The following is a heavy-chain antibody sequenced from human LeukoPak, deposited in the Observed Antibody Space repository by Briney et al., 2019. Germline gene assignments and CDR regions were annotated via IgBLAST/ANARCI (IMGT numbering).Heavy chain of an antibody. CDR1: GFTVSSNY. V-gene: IGHV3-53*01. CDR3: ARVKGGDQGFDY. Sequence: GALRLSCAASGFTVSSNYMSWVRQAPGKGLEWVSVIYSGGSTYYADSVKGRFTISRDNSKNTLYLQMNSLRAEDTAVYYCARVKGGDQGFDYWGQGTLVTVSS. D-gene: IGHD3-16*01. J-gene: IGHJ4*02. CDR2: IYSGGST.